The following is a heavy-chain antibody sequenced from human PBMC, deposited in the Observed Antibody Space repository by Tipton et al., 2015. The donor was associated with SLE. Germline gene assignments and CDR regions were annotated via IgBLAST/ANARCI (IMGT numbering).Heavy chain of an antibody. V-gene: IGHV3-23*01. Sequence: AVSGFTFSSYAMSWVRQAPGKGLEWVSAISGSGGSTYYADSVKGRFTISRANSKNTLYLQMNSLRAEDTAVYYCAKVRWELPDDYWGQGTLVTVSS. J-gene: IGHJ4*02. D-gene: IGHD1-26*01. CDR1: GFTFSSYA. CDR2: ISGSGGST. CDR3: AKVRWELPDDY.